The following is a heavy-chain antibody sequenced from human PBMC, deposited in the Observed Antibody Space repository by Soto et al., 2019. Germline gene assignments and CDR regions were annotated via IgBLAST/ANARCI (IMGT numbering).Heavy chain of an antibody. CDR2: IHYSGST. D-gene: IGHD2-15*01. Sequence: SETLSLTCTLSGGSISGSHWSWIRQTPGKVLQWVGYIHYSGSTNYNPSLKSRVTMSVDSAKNQFSLQLSSVTAADTAVYFCTKYRRTDAEGYSCDYWGQGALVTVSS. CDR1: GGSISGSH. J-gene: IGHJ4*02. CDR3: TKYRRTDAEGYSCDY. V-gene: IGHV4-59*01.